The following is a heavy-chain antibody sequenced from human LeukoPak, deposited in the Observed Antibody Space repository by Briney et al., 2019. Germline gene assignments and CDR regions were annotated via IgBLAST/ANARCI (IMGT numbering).Heavy chain of an antibody. D-gene: IGHD3-22*01. CDR2: ISGSGGST. V-gene: IGHV3-23*01. CDR3: ARGYDRDDAFDI. J-gene: IGHJ3*02. CDR1: GFTFSSYA. Sequence: PGGSLRLSCAASGFTFSSYAMSWVRQAPGKGLEWVSAISGSGGSTYYADSVKGRFTISRDNSKNTLYLQMNSLRAEDTAVYYCARGYDRDDAFDIWGQGTMVTVSS.